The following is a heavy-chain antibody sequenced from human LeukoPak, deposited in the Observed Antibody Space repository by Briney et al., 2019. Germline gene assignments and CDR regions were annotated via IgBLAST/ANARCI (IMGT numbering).Heavy chain of an antibody. V-gene: IGHV4-4*08. CDR3: ARRAYYDSSGYHPTSGYFDL. CDR2: IYSNGIT. CDR1: GGSMFSYY. J-gene: IGHJ2*01. D-gene: IGHD3-22*01. Sequence: SETLSLTCSVSGGSMFSYYWNWIRQPPGKGLEWIGYIYSNGITKYSPSLRSRGTISFATSRDQFSLRLTSVTAADTAIYYCARRAYYDSSGYHPTSGYFDLWGRGTLVTVSS.